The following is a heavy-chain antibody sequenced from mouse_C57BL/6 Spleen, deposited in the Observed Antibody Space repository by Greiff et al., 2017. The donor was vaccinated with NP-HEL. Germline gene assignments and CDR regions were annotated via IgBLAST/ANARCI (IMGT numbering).Heavy chain of an antibody. V-gene: IGHV1-22*01. CDR2: INPNNGGT. CDR1: GYTFTDYN. J-gene: IGHJ3*01. Sequence: EVQLQQSGPELVKPGASVKMSCKASGYTFTDYNMHWVKQSHGKSLEWIGYINPNNGGTSYNQKFKGKATLTVNKSSSTAYMELRSLTSEDSAVYYCARYYDYDEWFAYWGQGTLVTVSA. CDR3: ARYYDYDEWFAY. D-gene: IGHD2-4*01.